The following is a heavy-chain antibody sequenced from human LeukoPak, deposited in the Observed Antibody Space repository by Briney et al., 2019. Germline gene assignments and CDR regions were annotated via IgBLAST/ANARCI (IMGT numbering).Heavy chain of an antibody. CDR2: IYSGGST. D-gene: IGHD6-25*01. Sequence: GSLRLSCAASGFTFSSNYMSWVRQAPGKGLEWVSVIYSGGSTYYADSVKGRFTISRDNSKNTLYLQMNSLRAEDTAVYYCARGVRRRPDAFDIWGQGTMVTVSS. CDR1: GFTFSSNY. V-gene: IGHV3-66*01. CDR3: ARGVRRRPDAFDI. J-gene: IGHJ3*02.